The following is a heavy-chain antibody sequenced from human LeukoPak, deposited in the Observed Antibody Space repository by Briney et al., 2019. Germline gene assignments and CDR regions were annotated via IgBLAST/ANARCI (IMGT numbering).Heavy chain of an antibody. CDR1: GFTFSSYS. CDR2: ISSSSSYI. CDR3: ASYDSSVQFDY. V-gene: IGHV3-21*01. D-gene: IGHD3-22*01. J-gene: IGHJ4*02. Sequence: GGSLRLSCAASGFTFSSYSMNWVRQAPGKGLEWVSSISSSSSYIYYADSVKGRFTISRDNAKNSLYLQMNSLRAEDTAMYYCASYDSSVQFDYWGQGTLVTVSS.